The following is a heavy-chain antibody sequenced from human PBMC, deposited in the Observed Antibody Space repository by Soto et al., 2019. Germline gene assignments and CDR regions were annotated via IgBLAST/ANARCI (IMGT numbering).Heavy chain of an antibody. CDR2: IDPIDSYT. J-gene: IGHJ6*02. V-gene: IGHV5-10-1*01. CDR1: GYSFTSYW. CDR3: ARRAHMSRRGETFSYYYYGMDV. D-gene: IGHD3-16*01. Sequence: EVQLVQSGAEVKKTGESLRIACKGSGYSFTSYWISWVRQMPGKGLEWMGRIDPIDSYTNYSPSFQGHVTFSADKSISTAYLTWSRLKASDTATYYCARRAHMSRRGETFSYYYYGMDVWGQGTTVTVSS.